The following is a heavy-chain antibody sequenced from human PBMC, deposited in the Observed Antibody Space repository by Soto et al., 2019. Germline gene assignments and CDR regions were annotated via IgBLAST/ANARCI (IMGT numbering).Heavy chain of an antibody. D-gene: IGHD6-25*01. CDR1: GFTFSSYA. CDR3: AKYGAAYYYYYGMDV. CDR2: ISGSGGST. V-gene: IGHV3-23*01. Sequence: GGSLRLSCAASGFTFSSYAMSWVRQAPGKGLEWVSAISGSGGSTYYADSVKGRFTISRDNSKNTLYLQMNRLRAEDTAVYYCAKYGAAYYYYYGMDVWGQGTTVTVSS. J-gene: IGHJ6*02.